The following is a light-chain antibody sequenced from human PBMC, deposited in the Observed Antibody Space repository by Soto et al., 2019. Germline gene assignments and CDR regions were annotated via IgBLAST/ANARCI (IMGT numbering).Light chain of an antibody. CDR3: QQYNNWPYYT. Sequence: EIVMTQSPATLSVSPGERATLSCRASQSVSSNLAWYQQKPGQAPRLLIYGASTRATGIPARFSGSGSGTEVTHTISSLQSEDFAVYYCQQYNNWPYYTFGQGTKLEIK. V-gene: IGKV3-15*01. J-gene: IGKJ2*01. CDR1: QSVSSN. CDR2: GAS.